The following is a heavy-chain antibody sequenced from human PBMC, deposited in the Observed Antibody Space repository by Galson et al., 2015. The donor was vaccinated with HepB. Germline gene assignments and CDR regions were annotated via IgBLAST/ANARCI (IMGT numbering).Heavy chain of an antibody. CDR1: GYTFTSYA. CDR2: INAGNGNT. J-gene: IGHJ3*02. D-gene: IGHD6-19*01. V-gene: IGHV1-3*01. CDR3: AKGPIAVAGTHAFDI. Sequence: SVKVSCKASGYTFTSYAMHWVRQAPGQRLEWMGWINAGNGNTKYSQKFQGRVTITRDTSASTAYMELSSLRSEDTAVYYCAKGPIAVAGTHAFDIWGQGTMVTVSS.